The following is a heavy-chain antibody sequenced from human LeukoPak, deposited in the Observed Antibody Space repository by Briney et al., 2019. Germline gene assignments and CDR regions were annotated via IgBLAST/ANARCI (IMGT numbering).Heavy chain of an antibody. D-gene: IGHD4-17*01. V-gene: IGHV4-39*01. CDR3: ARQGDPNYGDAIDY. J-gene: IGHJ4*02. CDR1: GGSISSSSYY. Sequence: PSETLSLTCTVSGGSISSSSYYWGWIRQPPGEGLEWIGSIYHSGSTYYNPSLKSRVTISVDTSKNQFSLKLSSVTAADTAVYYCARQGDPNYGDAIDYWGQGTLVTVSS. CDR2: IYHSGST.